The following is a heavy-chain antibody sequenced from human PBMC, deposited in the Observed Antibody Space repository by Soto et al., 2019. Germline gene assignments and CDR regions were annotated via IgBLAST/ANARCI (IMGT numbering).Heavy chain of an antibody. D-gene: IGHD1-26*01. CDR1: GFTFSSYS. V-gene: IGHV3-48*01. CDR2: ISISSSTI. CDR3: AREVGATGGWFGP. Sequence: GGSLRLSCAASGFTFSSYSMNWVRQAPGKGLEWVSYISISSSTIYYADSVKGRFTISRDNAKNSLYLQMNSLRAEDTAVYYCAREVGATGGWFGPWGQGTLVTVSS. J-gene: IGHJ5*02.